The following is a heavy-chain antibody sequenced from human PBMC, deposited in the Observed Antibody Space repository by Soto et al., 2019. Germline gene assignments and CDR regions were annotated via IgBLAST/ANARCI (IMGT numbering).Heavy chain of an antibody. J-gene: IGHJ4*02. CDR1: GFTFSSYA. CDR2: ISYDGSNK. Sequence: EASLRLSCTASGFTFSSYAMHWVRQAPGKGLEWVAVISYDGSNKYYADSVKGRFNISRDNSNKTLYLQMNSLRAEDTAVYYCARMMASRFDRFDYWGQRTFVHVSS. V-gene: IGHV3-30-3*01. D-gene: IGHD3-10*01. CDR3: ARMMASRFDRFDY.